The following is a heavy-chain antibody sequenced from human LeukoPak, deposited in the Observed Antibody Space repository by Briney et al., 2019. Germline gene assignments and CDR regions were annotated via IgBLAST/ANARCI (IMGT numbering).Heavy chain of an antibody. Sequence: PGGSLRLSCVASGFTFSTFAMIWVRQPPGKGLEWVSSIFPSGGEIHYADSVRGRFTISRDNAKNSLYLQMNSLRAEDTAVYYCARDRVDTAMVNWGQGTLVTVSS. CDR2: IFPSGGEI. J-gene: IGHJ4*02. V-gene: IGHV3-21*01. CDR3: ARDRVDTAMVN. CDR1: GFTFSTFA. D-gene: IGHD5-18*01.